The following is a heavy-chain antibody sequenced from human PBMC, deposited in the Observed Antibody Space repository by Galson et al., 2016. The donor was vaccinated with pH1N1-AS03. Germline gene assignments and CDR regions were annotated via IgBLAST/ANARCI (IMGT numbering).Heavy chain of an antibody. J-gene: IGHJ4*02. CDR3: VSARGFYGSNYFDY. V-gene: IGHV4-59*11. CDR1: GALINTQY. Sequence: TLSLTCSVSGALINTQYWSWIRQAPGRGLEWIGYIYYTGSTIYNPSLQSRVAITVDTSKSQFSLQPTSVTAADTAVYYCVSARGFYGSNYFDYWGPGRVVIVSS. CDR2: IYYTGST. D-gene: IGHD1-26*01.